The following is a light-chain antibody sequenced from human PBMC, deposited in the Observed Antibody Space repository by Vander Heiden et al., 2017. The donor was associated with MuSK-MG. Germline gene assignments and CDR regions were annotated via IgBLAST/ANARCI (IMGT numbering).Light chain of an antibody. J-gene: IGKJ1*01. CDR1: QSVSSSY. CDR2: GAS. V-gene: IGKV3-20*01. Sequence: EIVLTQSPGTLSLSPGDRATLTCRASQSVSSSYLAWYQQKPGQPPRLLIYGASSRATGIPDRCSGSGAGTDFTLTSSRLEHEDLAVYYCQHYGNPPRTFGQGTKVEIK. CDR3: QHYGNPPRT.